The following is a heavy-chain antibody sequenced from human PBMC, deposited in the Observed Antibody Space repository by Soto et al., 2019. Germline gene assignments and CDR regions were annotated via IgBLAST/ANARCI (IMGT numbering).Heavy chain of an antibody. CDR1: GFTFSSYG. CDR2: ISYDGSNK. V-gene: IGHV3-30*18. D-gene: IGHD5-18*01. Sequence: QVQLVESGGGVVQPGRSLRLSCAASGFTFSSYGMHWARQAPGKGLEWVAVISYDGSNKYYADSVTGRFTISRDNSKNTLYLQMNSLRAEDTAVYYCAKGKDTALVTAYYYGMDVWGQGTTVTVSS. CDR3: AKGKDTALVTAYYYGMDV. J-gene: IGHJ6*02.